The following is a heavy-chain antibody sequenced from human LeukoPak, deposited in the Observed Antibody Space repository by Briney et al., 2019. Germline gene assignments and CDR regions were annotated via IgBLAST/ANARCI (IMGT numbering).Heavy chain of an antibody. Sequence: PGGSLRLSCAASGFTFSSYEMNWFRQAPGKGLEWVSYISSSGSTIYYADSVKGRFTISRDNGKNSLYLQMNSLRADDTSVYYCAELGITMIGGVWGKGTTVTISS. CDR3: AELGITMIGGV. D-gene: IGHD3-10*02. V-gene: IGHV3-48*03. J-gene: IGHJ6*04. CDR2: ISSSGSTI. CDR1: GFTFSSYE.